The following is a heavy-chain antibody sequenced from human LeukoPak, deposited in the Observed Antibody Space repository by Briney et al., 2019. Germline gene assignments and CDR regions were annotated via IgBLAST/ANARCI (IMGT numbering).Heavy chain of an antibody. D-gene: IGHD1-1*01. CDR1: RGSISTYY. Sequence: PSETLSLTCTISRGSISTYYWSWNRQPPGKGLEWIGYISTGGSTNYNPSLKSRVTISVDTSKNQFSLNLSSVTAADTAVYYCARRRTTGTTGYFDYWGQGTLVTVSS. CDR3: ARRRTTGTTGYFDY. J-gene: IGHJ4*02. CDR2: ISTGGST. V-gene: IGHV4-4*09.